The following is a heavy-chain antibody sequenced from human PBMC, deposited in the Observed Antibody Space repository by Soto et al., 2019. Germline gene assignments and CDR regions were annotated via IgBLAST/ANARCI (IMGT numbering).Heavy chain of an antibody. D-gene: IGHD3-22*01. CDR3: ARDHHRGGDDYYVSSGYYNY. CDR2: ISSSSSYT. J-gene: IGHJ4*02. Sequence: GGSLRLSCAASGFTVSDYYMSWIRQAPGKGLEWVSYISSSSSYTNYADSVKGRFTISRDNAKNSLYLQMNSLRAEDTAVYYCARDHHRGGDDYYVSSGYYNYWGQGTLVTVSS. CDR1: GFTVSDYY. V-gene: IGHV3-11*06.